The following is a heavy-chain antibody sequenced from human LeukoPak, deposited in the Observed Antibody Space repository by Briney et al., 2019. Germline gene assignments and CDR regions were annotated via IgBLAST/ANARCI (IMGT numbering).Heavy chain of an antibody. CDR2: IYHSGST. J-gene: IGHJ4*02. V-gene: IGHV4-38-2*01. D-gene: IGHD6-6*01. CDR3: ARHGYSSSFNPLYYFDY. Sequence: SETLSLTCAVSGYSISSGYYWGWIRQPPGKGLEWIGSIYHSGSTYYNPSLKSRVTMSVDTSKNQFSLKLSSVTAADTAVYYCARHGYSSSFNPLYYFDYWGQGALVTVSS. CDR1: GYSISSGYY.